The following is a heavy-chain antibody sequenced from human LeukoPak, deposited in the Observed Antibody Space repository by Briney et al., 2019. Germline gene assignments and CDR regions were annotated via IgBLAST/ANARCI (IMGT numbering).Heavy chain of an antibody. Sequence: GGSLRLSCAASGFTFSSYWMHWVRQAPGKGLVWVSRIDSDGNITSYADSVKGRFAISRDNAKNTLYLQMNSLRAEDTAVYYCARISYDSSGYYDYWGQGTLVTVSS. CDR1: GFTFSSYW. CDR3: ARISYDSSGYYDY. V-gene: IGHV3-74*01. J-gene: IGHJ4*02. CDR2: IDSDGNIT. D-gene: IGHD3-22*01.